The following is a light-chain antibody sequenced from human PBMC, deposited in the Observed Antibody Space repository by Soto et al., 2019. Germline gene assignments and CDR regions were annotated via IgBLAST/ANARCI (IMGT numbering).Light chain of an antibody. J-gene: IGLJ2*01. CDR1: LEQSPVVT. CDR2: STS. Sequence: QAVVTQEPHLLCPQEGPALSPVLPALEQSPVVTIQNWFQQKPGQAPRALIYSTSNKHSWTPARFSGSLLGGKAALTLSGVQPEDEAEYYCLLYYGGAQEVFGGGTKVTVL. V-gene: IGLV7-43*01. CDR3: LLYYGGAQEV.